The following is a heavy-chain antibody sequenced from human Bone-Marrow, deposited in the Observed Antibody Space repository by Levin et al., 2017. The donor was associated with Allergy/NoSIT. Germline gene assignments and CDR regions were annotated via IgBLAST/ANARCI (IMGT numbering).Heavy chain of an antibody. CDR2: IIPILRMT. J-gene: IGHJ5*02. D-gene: IGHD2-15*01. Sequence: GASVKVSCKASGNTFSSYPFTWVRQAPGQGLEWMGRIIPILRMTNYAQKFQGRITITADKSTSTTYMELSSLRAEDAAVYYCAWGLGYCSPNCCLNFRSDPWGQGTLVTVSS. CDR1: GNTFSSYP. CDR3: AWGLGYCSPNCCLNFRSDP. V-gene: IGHV1-69*02.